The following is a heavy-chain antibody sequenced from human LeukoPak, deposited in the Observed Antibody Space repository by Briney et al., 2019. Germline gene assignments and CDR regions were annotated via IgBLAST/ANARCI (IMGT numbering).Heavy chain of an antibody. CDR2: ISYDGSNK. Sequence: GGSLRLSCAASGFTFSSYGMHWVRQAPGKGLEWVAVISYDGSNKYYADSVKGRFTISRDNSKDTLYLQMNSLRAEDTAVYYCARWVGGWHSLDYWGQGTLVTVSS. CDR1: GFTFSSYG. CDR3: ARWVGGWHSLDY. D-gene: IGHD6-19*01. J-gene: IGHJ4*02. V-gene: IGHV3-30*03.